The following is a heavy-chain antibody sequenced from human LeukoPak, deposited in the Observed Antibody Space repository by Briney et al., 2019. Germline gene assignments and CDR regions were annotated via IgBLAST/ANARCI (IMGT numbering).Heavy chain of an antibody. J-gene: IGHJ4*02. CDR1: GFTFSSYA. CDR3: ARRPGLERYYFDY. CDR2: ISGTGGST. D-gene: IGHD1-1*01. Sequence: GGSLRLSCATSGFTFSSYAMSWVRQAPGKGLEWVSAISGTGGSTYYADSVKGRFTISRDNSKNTLYLQMNSLRAEDTALYYCARRPGLERYYFDYWGKGTLVTVSS. V-gene: IGHV3-23*01.